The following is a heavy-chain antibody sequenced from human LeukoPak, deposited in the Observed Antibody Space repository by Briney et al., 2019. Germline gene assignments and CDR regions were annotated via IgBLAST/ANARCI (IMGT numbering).Heavy chain of an antibody. V-gene: IGHV3-73*01. CDR2: IRSKANSYAT. CDR3: TALYYYGSGSPSGY. CDR1: GFTFSGSA. J-gene: IGHJ4*02. D-gene: IGHD3-10*01. Sequence: GGSLRLSCAASGFTFSGSAMHWVRQASGKGLEWVGRIRSKANSYATAYAASVRGRFTISRDDSKNTAYLKMNSLKTEETAVYYCTALYYYGSGSPSGYWGQGTLVTVSS.